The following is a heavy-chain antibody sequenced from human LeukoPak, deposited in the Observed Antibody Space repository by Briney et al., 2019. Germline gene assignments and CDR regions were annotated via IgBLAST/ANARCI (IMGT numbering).Heavy chain of an antibody. D-gene: IGHD3-22*01. CDR3: AKVYDSSGYYYVD. J-gene: IGHJ4*02. Sequence: GGSLRLSCAASGFTFSSYAMSWVRQAPGKGLEWVSAISGSGGSTYYADSVKGRFTISRDNSKNTLYLQMNSLRAEDTAVYYYAKVYDSSGYYYVDWGQGTLVTVSS. CDR1: GFTFSSYA. CDR2: ISGSGGST. V-gene: IGHV3-23*01.